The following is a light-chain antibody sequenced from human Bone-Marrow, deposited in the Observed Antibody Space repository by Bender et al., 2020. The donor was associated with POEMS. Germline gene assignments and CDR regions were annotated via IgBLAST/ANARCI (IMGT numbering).Light chain of an antibody. CDR1: SSDIGGIHY. V-gene: IGLV2-8*01. J-gene: IGLJ3*02. Sequence: QSTLTQPPSASGSPGQSVTISCTGTSSDIGGIHYVSWYQQPPGKAPKLLIYEVNNRPSGVPDRFSGSKSGTSASLAITGLQAEDEGDYYCQSYDNSLGGWVFGGGTKLTVL. CDR3: QSYDNSLGGWV. CDR2: EVN.